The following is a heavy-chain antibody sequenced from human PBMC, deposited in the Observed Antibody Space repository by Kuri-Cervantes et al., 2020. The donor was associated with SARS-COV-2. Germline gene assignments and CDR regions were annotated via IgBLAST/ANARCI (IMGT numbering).Heavy chain of an antibody. J-gene: IGHJ6*03. CDR3: ARGYYYYYYMDV. V-gene: IGHV4-4*07. CDR2: IYTSGST. CDR1: GGSISSYY. Sequence: GSLRLSCTVSGGSISSYYWSWIRQPAGKGLEWIGRIYTSGSTNYNPSLKSRVTMSVDTSKNQFSLKLSSVTAADTAVYYCARGYYYYYYMDVWGKGTTVTISS.